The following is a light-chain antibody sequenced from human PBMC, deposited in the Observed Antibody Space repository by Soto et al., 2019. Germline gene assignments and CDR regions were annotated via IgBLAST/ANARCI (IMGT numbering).Light chain of an antibody. J-gene: IGKJ1*01. CDR1: QSVTSNY. V-gene: IGKV3-20*01. CDR3: QQYGSSVWT. CDR2: GAS. Sequence: IVLTQSPGTLSLSPGERATLSCRASQSVTSNYIAWYQQKLGQAPRLILFGASTRATGIPDRFSGSGSGTDFSLTLSRLEPEDFAVYCCQQYGSSVWTFGQGTKVEIK.